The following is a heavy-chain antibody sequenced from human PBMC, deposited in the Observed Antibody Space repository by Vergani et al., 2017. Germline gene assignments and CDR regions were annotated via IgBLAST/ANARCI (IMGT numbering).Heavy chain of an antibody. V-gene: IGHV3-30*03. D-gene: IGHD2-2*02. CDR1: GFTFEDYG. J-gene: IGHJ4*02. CDR2: ISFDGTNE. CDR3: VRDRGLCAGGRCYTEAWDY. Sequence: VQLVESGGGVVRPGGSLRLSCAASGFTFEDYGMSWVRQAPGKGLEWVVGISFDGTNEYYPDLVKGRFTISRDIAKNTLYLQVRSLRLEDTGVYHCVRDRGLCAGGRCYTEAWDYWGQGTPVTVSS.